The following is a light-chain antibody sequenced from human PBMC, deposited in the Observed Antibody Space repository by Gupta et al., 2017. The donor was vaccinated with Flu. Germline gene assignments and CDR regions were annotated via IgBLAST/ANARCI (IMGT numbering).Light chain of an antibody. CDR1: QSVSSGY. CDR3: QLYGSSPPYS. CDR2: GAS. Sequence: DIVLTQSPVTLSLSPGERATLSCRSSQSVSSGYLAWYQQKPGQAPRLLIYGASTRATGIPDRFSGSGCGTDFTLTISRLQPEDLAVYYCQLYGSSPPYSFGQGTKVEIK. J-gene: IGKJ2*03. V-gene: IGKV3-20*01.